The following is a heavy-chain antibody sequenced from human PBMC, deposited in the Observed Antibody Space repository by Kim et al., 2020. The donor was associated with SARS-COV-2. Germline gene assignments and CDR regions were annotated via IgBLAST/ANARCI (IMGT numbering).Heavy chain of an antibody. CDR2: ISSSSSYI. CDR3: ARNYYDSSGYPIPLDY. J-gene: IGHJ4*02. D-gene: IGHD3-22*01. CDR1: GFTFSSYS. Sequence: GGSLRLSCAASGFTFSSYSMNWVRQAPGKGLEWVSSISSSSSYIYYADSVKGRFTISRDNAKNSLYLQMNSLRAEDTAVYYCARNYYDSSGYPIPLDYWGQGTLVTVSS. V-gene: IGHV3-21*01.